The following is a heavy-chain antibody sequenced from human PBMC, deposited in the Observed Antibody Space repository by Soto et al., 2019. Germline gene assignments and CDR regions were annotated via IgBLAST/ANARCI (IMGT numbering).Heavy chain of an antibody. CDR2: ISGSGLTS. V-gene: IGHV3-23*01. J-gene: IGHJ1*01. D-gene: IGHD3-3*01. CDR1: GFDFSSYA. CDR3: AKGFCSGYYRAEE. Sequence: EVPLLESGGDLVQTGGSLRLSCAGSGFDFSSYAITWVRQAPWKGLEWVSGISGSGLTSYYTDSVKGRFTISRDNAKNTLYLQMDSLSAEDTAIYYCAKGFCSGYYRAEEWGHSTLVTVS.